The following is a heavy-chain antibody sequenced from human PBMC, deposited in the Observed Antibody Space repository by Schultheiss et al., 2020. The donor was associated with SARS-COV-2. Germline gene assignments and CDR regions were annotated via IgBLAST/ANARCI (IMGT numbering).Heavy chain of an antibody. CDR3: ARDVIVVGSYYGTDV. CDR1: GGSISSYY. D-gene: IGHD2-15*01. J-gene: IGHJ6*02. Sequence: SETLSLTCTVSGGSISSYYWGWIRQPPGKGLEWIGYVYSSGRTYYNPSLQSRVTISADTSKNHFFLNLTSVTAADTAIYYCARDVIVVGSYYGTDVWGQGSTVTVSS. V-gene: IGHV4-59*06. CDR2: VYSSGRT.